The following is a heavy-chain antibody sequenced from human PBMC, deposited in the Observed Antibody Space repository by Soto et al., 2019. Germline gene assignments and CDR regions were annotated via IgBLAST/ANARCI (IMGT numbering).Heavy chain of an antibody. Sequence: GGSLRLSCAASGFTFSSYGMHWVRQAPGKGLEWVAVISYDGSNKYYADSVKGRFTISRDNSKNTLYLQMNSLRAEDTAVYYCAKDYGDYEIGYWGQGTLVTVSS. CDR3: AKDYGDYEIGY. CDR2: ISYDGSNK. D-gene: IGHD4-17*01. CDR1: GFTFSSYG. V-gene: IGHV3-30*18. J-gene: IGHJ4*02.